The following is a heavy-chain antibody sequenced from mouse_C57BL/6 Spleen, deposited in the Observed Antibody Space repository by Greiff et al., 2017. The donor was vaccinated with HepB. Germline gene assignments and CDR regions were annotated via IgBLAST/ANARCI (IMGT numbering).Heavy chain of an antibody. CDR2: IFPGSGST. D-gene: IGHD2-2*01. CDR1: GYTFTDYY. CDR3: ARSGYDGYWYFDV. Sequence: VQLQESGPELVKPGASVKISCKASGYTFTDYYINWVKQRPGQGLEWIGWIFPGSGSTYYNEKFKGKATLTVDKSSSTAYMLLSSLTSEDSAVYFCARSGYDGYWYFDVWGTGTTVTVSS. V-gene: IGHV1-75*01. J-gene: IGHJ1*03.